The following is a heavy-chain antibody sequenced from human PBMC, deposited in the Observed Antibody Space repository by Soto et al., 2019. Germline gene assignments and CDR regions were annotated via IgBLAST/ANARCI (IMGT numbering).Heavy chain of an antibody. CDR2: IYPDDSYN. Sequence: SLKIACQASGYSFTNYWIAWVRQVPWKGLEWMGIIYPDDSYNRYNPTLQGHVTISADKSITTAYLQWSSLKASDTAMYYCARPLPPRYRGWLSYYYWVHGSLVT. J-gene: IGHJ4*01. CDR3: ARPLPPRYRGWLSYYY. V-gene: IGHV5-51*01. CDR1: GYSFTNYW. D-gene: IGHD6-19*01.